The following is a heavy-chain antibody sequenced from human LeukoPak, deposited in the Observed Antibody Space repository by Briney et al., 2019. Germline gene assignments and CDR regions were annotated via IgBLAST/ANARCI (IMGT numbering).Heavy chain of an antibody. CDR3: ARALHYYDSSGYYRRVFGNAFDI. J-gene: IGHJ3*02. Sequence: ASVKVSCKASGYTFTGYYMHWVRQAPGQGLEWMEWINPNSGGTNYAQKFQGRVTMTRDTSISTAYMELSRLRSDDTAVYYCARALHYYDSSGYYRRVFGNAFDIWGQGTMVTVSS. D-gene: IGHD3-22*01. V-gene: IGHV1-2*02. CDR1: GYTFTGYY. CDR2: INPNSGGT.